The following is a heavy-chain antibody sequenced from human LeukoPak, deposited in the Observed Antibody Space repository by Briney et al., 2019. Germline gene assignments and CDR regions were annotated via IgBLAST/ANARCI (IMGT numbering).Heavy chain of an antibody. J-gene: IGHJ6*02. Sequence: SETLSLTCAVYGGSFSGYYWSWIRQPPGKGLEWIGEINHSGSTNYNPSLKSRVTISVDTSKNQFSLKLSSVTAADTAVYYCARGSGQDVWGQGTTVTVSS. CDR3: ARGSGQDV. CDR2: INHSGST. V-gene: IGHV4-34*01. CDR1: GGSFSGYY.